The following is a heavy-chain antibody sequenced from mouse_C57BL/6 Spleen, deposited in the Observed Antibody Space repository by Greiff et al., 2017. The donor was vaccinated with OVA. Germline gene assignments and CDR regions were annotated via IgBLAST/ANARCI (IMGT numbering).Heavy chain of an antibody. CDR3: ARRTGTGFAY. J-gene: IGHJ3*01. V-gene: IGHV5-17*01. Sequence: DVHLVESGGGLVKPGGSLKLSCAASGFTFSDYGMHWVRQAPEKGLEWVAYISSGSSTIYYADTVKGRFTISRDNAKNTLFLQMTSLRSEDTAMYYCARRTGTGFAYWGQGTLVTVSA. CDR2: ISSGSSTI. D-gene: IGHD4-1*01. CDR1: GFTFSDYG.